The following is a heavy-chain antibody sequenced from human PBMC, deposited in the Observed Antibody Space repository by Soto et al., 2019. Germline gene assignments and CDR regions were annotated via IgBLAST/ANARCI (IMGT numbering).Heavy chain of an antibody. CDR2: INPNSGGT. Sequence: GASVKVSCKASGYTFTGYYMHWVRQAPGQGLEWMGWINPNSGGTNYAQKFQGRVTMTRDTSISTAYMELSRLRSDDTAVYYCARNAYSSSCRCYCYTDVWGQGTPVTVSS. J-gene: IGHJ4*02. D-gene: IGHD6-6*01. V-gene: IGHV1-2*02. CDR1: GYTFTGYY. CDR3: ARNAYSSSCRCYCYTDV.